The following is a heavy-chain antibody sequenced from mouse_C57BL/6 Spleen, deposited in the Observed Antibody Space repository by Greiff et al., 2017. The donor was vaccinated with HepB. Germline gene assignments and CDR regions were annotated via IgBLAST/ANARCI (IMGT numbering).Heavy chain of an antibody. D-gene: IGHD2-4*01. CDR2: IYPSDSET. CDR1: GYTFTSYW. Sequence: QVHVKQPGAELVRPGSSVKLSCKASGYTFTSYWMDWVKQRPGQGLEWIGNIYPSDSETHYNQKFKDKATLTVDKSSSTAYMQLSSLTSEDSAVYYCARAPYDYDVYFDYWGQGTTLTVSS. J-gene: IGHJ2*01. CDR3: ARAPYDYDVYFDY. V-gene: IGHV1-61*01.